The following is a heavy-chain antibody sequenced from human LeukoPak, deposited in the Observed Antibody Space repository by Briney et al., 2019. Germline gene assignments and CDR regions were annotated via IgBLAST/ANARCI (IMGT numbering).Heavy chain of an antibody. CDR1: GFSFSNYA. Sequence: GGSLRLSCTASGFSFSNYAMTWARQAPGKGLEWVSSISSSSSYIYYADSVKGRFTISRDNAKNSLYLQMNSLRAEDTAVYYCARDLNDFWSGYWGAFDPWGQGTLVTVSS. CDR3: ARDLNDFWSGYWGAFDP. D-gene: IGHD3-3*01. CDR2: ISSSSSYI. V-gene: IGHV3-21*01. J-gene: IGHJ5*02.